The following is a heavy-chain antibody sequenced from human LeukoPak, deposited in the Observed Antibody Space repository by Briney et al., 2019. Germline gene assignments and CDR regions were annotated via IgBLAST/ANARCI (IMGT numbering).Heavy chain of an antibody. Sequence: PGGSLRLSCAASGFTFSSYWMSWVRQAPGKGLEWVANIKQDGSEKCYVDSVKGRFTISRDNAKNSLYLQMDSLRAEDTAVYYCAKDVRSDYFDYWGQGTLVTVSS. V-gene: IGHV3-7*01. CDR1: GFTFSSYW. CDR3: AKDVRSDYFDY. J-gene: IGHJ4*02. CDR2: IKQDGSEK.